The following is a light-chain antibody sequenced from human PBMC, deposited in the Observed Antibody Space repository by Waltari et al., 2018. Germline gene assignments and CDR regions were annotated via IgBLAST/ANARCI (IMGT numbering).Light chain of an antibody. Sequence: IQMPQSPSSLSTSVGDTVTITCQASQGIDNNFNWYQQIPGKAPKLLIYRASSLQSGIPSRFSGSGSGTDFTLTISSLQPEDFATYYCQQGYNYPLTFGGGTTVEI. V-gene: IGKV1-6*02. CDR2: RAS. CDR1: QGIDNN. CDR3: QQGYNYPLT. J-gene: IGKJ4*01.